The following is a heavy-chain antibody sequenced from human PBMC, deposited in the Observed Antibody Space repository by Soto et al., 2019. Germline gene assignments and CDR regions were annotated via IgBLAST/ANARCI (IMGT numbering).Heavy chain of an antibody. CDR1: GFTFSSYS. D-gene: IGHD5-18*01. Sequence: PGGSLRLSCAASGFTFSSYSMNWVRQAPGKGLEWVSYISSSSSTIYYADSVKGRFTISRDNAKNSVYLQMNSLRDEDTAGYYFGGDEETAMVRLGYDCYFDVWGRGTLVTVSS. V-gene: IGHV3-48*02. CDR2: ISSSSSTI. J-gene: IGHJ2*01. CDR3: GGDEETAMVRLGYDCYFDV.